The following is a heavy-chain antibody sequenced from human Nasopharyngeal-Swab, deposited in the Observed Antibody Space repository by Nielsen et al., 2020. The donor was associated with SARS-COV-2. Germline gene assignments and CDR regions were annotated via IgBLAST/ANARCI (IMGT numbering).Heavy chain of an antibody. V-gene: IGHV4-30-4*01. CDR1: GGSISSGDYY. D-gene: IGHD3-10*01. CDR3: ARNPYGSGSYRFDY. Sequence: SETLSLTCTVSGGSISSGDYYWSWIRQPPGKGLEWIGYIYYSGSTYYNPSLKSPVTISVDTSKNQFSLKLSSVTAADTAVYYCARNPYGSGSYRFDYWGQGTLVTVSS. CDR2: IYYSGST. J-gene: IGHJ4*02.